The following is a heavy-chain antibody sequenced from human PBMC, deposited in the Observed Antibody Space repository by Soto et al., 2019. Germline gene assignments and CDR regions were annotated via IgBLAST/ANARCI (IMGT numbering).Heavy chain of an antibody. V-gene: IGHV3-11*04. CDR2: ISSSGSTI. D-gene: IGHD6-13*01. CDR3: ARDLGSSWYPEYFQH. J-gene: IGHJ1*01. Sequence: GGSLRLSCAASGFTFSDYYMSWIRQGPGKGLEWVSYISSSGSTIYYADSVKGRFTISRDNAKNSLYLQMNSLRAEDTAVYYCARDLGSSWYPEYFQHWGQGTLVTVSS. CDR1: GFTFSDYY.